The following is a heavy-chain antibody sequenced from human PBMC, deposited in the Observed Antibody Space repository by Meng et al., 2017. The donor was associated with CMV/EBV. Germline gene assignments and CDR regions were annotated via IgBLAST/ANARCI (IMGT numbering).Heavy chain of an antibody. V-gene: IGHV4-39*07. CDR1: GGSISSSSYY. J-gene: IGHJ5*02. Sequence: SETLSLTCTVSGGSISSSSYYWGWIRRPPGKGLEWIGSIYYSGSTYYNPSLKSRVTISVDTSKNQFSLKLSSVTAADTAVYYCARDRWLLNNWFDPWGQGTLVTVSS. CDR2: IYYSGST. D-gene: IGHD2-15*01. CDR3: ARDRWLLNNWFDP.